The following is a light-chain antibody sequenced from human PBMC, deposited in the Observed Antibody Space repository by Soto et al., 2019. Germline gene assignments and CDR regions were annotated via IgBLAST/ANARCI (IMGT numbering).Light chain of an antibody. J-gene: IGLJ1*01. CDR3: SSYTNINTRACV. Sequence: QSALTQPRSVSGSPGQSVSISCAGTSSDFGGYKYVSWYQQHPGKAPKLMIFDVSERPSGVPDRFSGSKSGNTASLTISGLQAEDEAEYYCSSYTNINTRACVFGTGTKVTVL. CDR1: SSDFGGYKY. CDR2: DVS. V-gene: IGLV2-11*01.